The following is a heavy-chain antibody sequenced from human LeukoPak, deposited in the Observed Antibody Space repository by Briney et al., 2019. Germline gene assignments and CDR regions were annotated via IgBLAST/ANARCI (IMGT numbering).Heavy chain of an antibody. CDR3: AKEAVVVVAATYDYYYMDV. CDR1: GFTFSNYA. CDR2: ISGSAVTT. Sequence: GGSLRLSCAASGFTFSNYAMSWVRQAPGKGLEWVSAISGSAVTTYYGDSVKSRFTISRDNSKNTLYLQMNSLRAEDTAVYYCAKEAVVVVAATYDYYYMDVWGKGTTVTISS. V-gene: IGHV3-23*01. D-gene: IGHD2-15*01. J-gene: IGHJ6*03.